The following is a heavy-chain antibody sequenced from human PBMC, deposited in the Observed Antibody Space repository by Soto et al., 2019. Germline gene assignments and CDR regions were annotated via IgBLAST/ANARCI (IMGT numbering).Heavy chain of an antibody. J-gene: IGHJ4*02. CDR3: ARGHPRITIFGVVIPYFDY. Sequence: GVLVKVYCQASGYTFTSYYMHWVRQAPVQWLEWMGIINPSGGSTSYAQKFQGRVTMTRDTSTSTVYMELSSLRSEDTAVYYCARGHPRITIFGVVIPYFDYWGQGTLVTVSS. D-gene: IGHD3-3*01. V-gene: IGHV1-46*03. CDR1: GYTFTSYY. CDR2: INPSGGST.